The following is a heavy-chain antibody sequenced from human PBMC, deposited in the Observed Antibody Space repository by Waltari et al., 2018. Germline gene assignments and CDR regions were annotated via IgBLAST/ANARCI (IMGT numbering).Heavy chain of an antibody. CDR1: GGSISSYY. J-gene: IGHJ4*02. CDR2: IYYSGST. V-gene: IGHV4-59*01. D-gene: IGHD3-22*01. Sequence: QVQLQESGPGLVKPSETLSLTCTVSGGSISSYYWSWIRQPPGKGLEWIGYIYYSGSTNYNPSLKSRVTISVETSKNQCSLKLSSVTAADTAVYYCARASYDSSGYYYRGGYYFDYWGQGTLVTVSS. CDR3: ARASYDSSGYYYRGGYYFDY.